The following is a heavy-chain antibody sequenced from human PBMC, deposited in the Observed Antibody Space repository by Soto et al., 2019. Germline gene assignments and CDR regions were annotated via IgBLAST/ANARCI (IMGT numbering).Heavy chain of an antibody. V-gene: IGHV1-69*01. CDR1: RGTFNTSP. CDR3: ATPHLRGRQYGYRSPPAASLYHSGLGV. J-gene: IGHJ6*02. Sequence: QVQLAQSGAAVKKPGSSVKVSCQTSRGTFNTSPISWVRQAPGQGLEWLGDILPVFCMVNYAQQFQDRLNLTAADSTTCVWRGVSRQTPEDTAVYFCATPHLRGRQYGYRSPPAASLYHSGLGVWGQGTTVIVSS. CDR2: ILPVFCMV. D-gene: IGHD3-16*02.